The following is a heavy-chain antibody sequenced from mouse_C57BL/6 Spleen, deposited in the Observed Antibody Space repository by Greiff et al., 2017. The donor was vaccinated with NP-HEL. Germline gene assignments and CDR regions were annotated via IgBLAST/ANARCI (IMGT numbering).Heavy chain of an antibody. CDR2: IYPGDGDT. J-gene: IGHJ2*01. CDR3: ARERANFYFDY. V-gene: IGHV1-82*01. D-gene: IGHD3-1*01. Sequence: VQLQQSGPELVKPGASVKISCKASGYAFSSSWMNWVKQRPGKGLEWIGRIYPGDGDTNYNGKFKGKATLTADKSSSTADMQLSSLTSEDSAVYFGARERANFYFDYWGQGTTLTVSS. CDR1: GYAFSSSW.